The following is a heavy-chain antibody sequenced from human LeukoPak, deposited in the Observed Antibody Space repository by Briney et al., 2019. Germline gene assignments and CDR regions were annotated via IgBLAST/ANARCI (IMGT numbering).Heavy chain of an antibody. CDR3: ARDTASYQLLDAFDI. CDR2: IKQDGSEK. Sequence: GGSLRLSCAASGFTFSSYWMSWVRQASGKGLEWVANIKQDGSEKYYVDSVKGRFTISRDNAKNSLYLQMNSLRAEDTAVYYCARDTASYQLLDAFDIWSQGTMVTVSS. V-gene: IGHV3-7*01. CDR1: GFTFSSYW. D-gene: IGHD2-2*01. J-gene: IGHJ3*02.